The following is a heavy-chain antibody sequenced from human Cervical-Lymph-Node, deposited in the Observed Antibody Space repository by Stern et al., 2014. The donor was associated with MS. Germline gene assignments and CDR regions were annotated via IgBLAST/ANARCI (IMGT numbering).Heavy chain of an antibody. D-gene: IGHD4-23*01. CDR2: FYWNGDK. Sequence: EESGPPLVKPTQTLTLTCTFSGFSLSTSGVSVAWLRQPPGKALEWLALFYWNGDKRYNPSLKSRVTITKDASENQVVLKMTSMAPVDTATYYCAHNFGSAGNLDNAFDIWGRGTMVTVSS. J-gene: IGHJ3*02. V-gene: IGHV2-5*01. CDR3: AHNFGSAGNLDNAFDI. CDR1: GFSLSTSGVS.